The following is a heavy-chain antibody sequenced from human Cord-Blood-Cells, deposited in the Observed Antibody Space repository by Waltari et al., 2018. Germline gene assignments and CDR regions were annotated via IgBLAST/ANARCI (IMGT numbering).Heavy chain of an antibody. CDR1: GGTFSSYA. V-gene: IGHV1-69*06. CDR3: AREWLKYFDL. Sequence: QVQLVQSGAEVKKPGSSVKVSCKASGGTFSSYAISWVGQAPGQGLEWMGRISPIFVTANYAQEFQGRVTVTADKSTSTAYMELSSLRSEDTAVYYCAREWLKYFDLWGRGTLVTVSS. CDR2: ISPIFVTA. D-gene: IGHD6-19*01. J-gene: IGHJ2*01.